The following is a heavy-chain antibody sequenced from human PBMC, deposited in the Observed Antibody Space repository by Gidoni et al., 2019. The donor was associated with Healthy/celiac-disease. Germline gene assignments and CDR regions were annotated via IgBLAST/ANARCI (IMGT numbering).Heavy chain of an antibody. J-gene: IGHJ5*02. CDR2: ISSSSSYI. D-gene: IGHD6-6*01. CDR1: GFTFSSYS. V-gene: IGHV3-21*01. CDR3: ARDAGLAARPYWFDP. Sequence: EVQLVESGGGLVKPGGSLRLSCAASGFTFSSYSMTWVRQAPGKGLGWVSSISSSSSYIYYADSVKGRFTISRDNAKNSLYLQMNSLRAEDTAVYYCARDAGLAARPYWFDPWGQGTLVTVSS.